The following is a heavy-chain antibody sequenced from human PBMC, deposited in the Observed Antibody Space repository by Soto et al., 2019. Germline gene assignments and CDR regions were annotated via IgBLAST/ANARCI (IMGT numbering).Heavy chain of an antibody. CDR1: GVSISSSSYY. CDR2: IYYSGST. D-gene: IGHD4-17*01. V-gene: IGHV4-39*01. CDR3: ARRYGDYDY. Sequence: SETLSLTCTVSGVSISSSSYYWGWIRQPPGKGLEWIGSIYYSGSTYYNPSLKSRVTISVDTSKNQFSLKLSSVTAADTAVYYCARRYGDYDYWGQGTLVTVSS. J-gene: IGHJ4*02.